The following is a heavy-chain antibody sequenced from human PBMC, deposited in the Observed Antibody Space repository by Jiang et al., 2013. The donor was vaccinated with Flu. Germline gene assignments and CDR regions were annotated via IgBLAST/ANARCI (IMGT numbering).Heavy chain of an antibody. V-gene: IGHV3-64D*06. J-gene: IGHJ2*01. Sequence: QLLESGGGLVQPGGSLRLSCSASGFTFSSYAMHWVRQAPGKGLDYVSAISSNGGGTFYADSVKGRFTISRDNSKDTLWLQMSSLRAEDTALYYCVKAAGYGDYRNWYFDLWGRGTLVTVSS. CDR3: VKAAGYGDYRNWYFDL. CDR2: ISSNGGGT. CDR1: GFTFSSYA. D-gene: IGHD4-17*01.